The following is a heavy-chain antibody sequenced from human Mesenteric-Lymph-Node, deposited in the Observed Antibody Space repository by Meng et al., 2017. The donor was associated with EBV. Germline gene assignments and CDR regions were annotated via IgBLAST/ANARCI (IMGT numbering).Heavy chain of an antibody. Sequence: QGQLEQSGDEVKNPGSSVKVSCKASGGSFSTDTVNWVRQAPGQGLEWMGGIIPLFGTVNYAQNFQARVTLTADKSTNTAYMELVSLRSEDTAVYYCAKGEAMTSFDHWGQGTLVTVSS. CDR1: GGSFSTDT. CDR3: AKGEAMTSFDH. V-gene: IGHV1-69*06. D-gene: IGHD2-2*01. J-gene: IGHJ4*02. CDR2: IIPLFGTV.